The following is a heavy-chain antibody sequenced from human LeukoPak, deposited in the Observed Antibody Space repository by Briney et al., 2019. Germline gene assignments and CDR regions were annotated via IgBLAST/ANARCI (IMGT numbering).Heavy chain of an antibody. J-gene: IGHJ4*02. Sequence: GGSLRLSCAASGFTFSSYGMHWVRQAPGKGLEWVAVISFDGKTQYYTDSVKGRFTISRDNSKNPLYLQMNSLRAEDTAVYYCAKEMSSSNIDHCGQGTLVTVSS. CDR2: ISFDGKTQ. CDR3: AKEMSSSNIDH. V-gene: IGHV3-30*18. CDR1: GFTFSSYG. D-gene: IGHD2-2*01.